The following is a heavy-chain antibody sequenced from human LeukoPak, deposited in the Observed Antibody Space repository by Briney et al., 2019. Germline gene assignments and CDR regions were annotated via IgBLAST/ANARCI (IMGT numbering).Heavy chain of an antibody. Sequence: PSETLSLTCVVSGASVGSAGYYWSWIRQPPGGGLEWMGYVDYISNTNYNPSLKSRVTMSVNPSTNQFSLKLSSVTAADTAMYYCARTQSQSGSYRYYFGYWGQGTLVTVSS. CDR2: VDYISNT. V-gene: IGHV4-61*08. CDR3: ARTQSQSGSYRYYFGY. CDR1: GASVGSAGYY. J-gene: IGHJ4*02. D-gene: IGHD1-26*01.